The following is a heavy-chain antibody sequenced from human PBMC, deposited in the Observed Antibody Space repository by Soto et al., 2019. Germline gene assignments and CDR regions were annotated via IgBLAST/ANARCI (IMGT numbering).Heavy chain of an antibody. J-gene: IGHJ6*02. CDR1: GFTFSSYA. D-gene: IGHD1-26*01. CDR2: ISYDGSNK. CDR3: ARDPGSYYSPYYYYGMDV. Sequence: GGSLRLSCAASGFTFSSYAMHWVRQAPGKGLEWVAVISYDGSNKYYADSVKGRFTISRDNSKNTLYLQMNSLRAEDTAVYYCARDPGSYYSPYYYYGMDVWGQGTTGTAS. V-gene: IGHV3-30-3*01.